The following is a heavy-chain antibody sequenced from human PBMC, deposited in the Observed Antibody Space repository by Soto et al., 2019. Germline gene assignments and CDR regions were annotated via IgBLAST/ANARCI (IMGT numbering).Heavy chain of an antibody. CDR2: IYYSGST. Sequence: SETLSLTCTVSGGSISSGGYYWSWIRQHPGKGLEWIGYIYYSGSTYYNPSLKSRVTISVDTSKNQFSLKLSSATAADTAVYYCARVPTMVRGVIGWFNPWGQGTLVTVSS. CDR3: ARVPTMVRGVIGWFNP. D-gene: IGHD3-10*01. CDR1: GGSISSGGYY. V-gene: IGHV4-31*03. J-gene: IGHJ5*02.